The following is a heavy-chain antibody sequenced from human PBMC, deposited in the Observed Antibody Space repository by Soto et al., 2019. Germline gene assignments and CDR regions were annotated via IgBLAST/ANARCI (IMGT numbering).Heavy chain of an antibody. CDR2: IKQDGNEK. CDR1: GFTFNTFW. V-gene: IGHV3-7*01. Sequence: EVQLVESGGGLVQPGGSLRVSCAASGFTFNTFWMNWVRQTPGKGLEWVANIKQDGNEKFYVDSVRGRFTISRDNAENSLYLQMNSLRDEDTAVYYCAGGTALLIDYWGQGTLVTVSA. D-gene: IGHD2-21*02. CDR3: AGGTALLIDY. J-gene: IGHJ4*02.